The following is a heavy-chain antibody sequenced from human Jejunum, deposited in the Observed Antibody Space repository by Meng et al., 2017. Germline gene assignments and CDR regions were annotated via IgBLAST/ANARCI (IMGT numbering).Heavy chain of an antibody. V-gene: IGHV3-9*01. Sequence: GGSLRLSCAASGFTFEDYAMHWVRQAPGKGLEWVSGITWNSGTIDYADSVKGRFTISRDNAKNSLYLQMNSLREEDTALYYCGKDKSRFGELVLHWGQGTLVTVSS. CDR3: GKDKSRFGELVLH. CDR2: ITWNSGTI. CDR1: GFTFEDYA. D-gene: IGHD3-10*01. J-gene: IGHJ4*02.